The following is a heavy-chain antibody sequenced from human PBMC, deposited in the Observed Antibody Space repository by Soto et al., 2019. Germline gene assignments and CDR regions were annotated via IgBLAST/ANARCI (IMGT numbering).Heavy chain of an antibody. D-gene: IGHD6-6*01. CDR1: GGTLNSQS. CDR3: ATSLAARRKPYNWLDA. Sequence: QVQVFQSGAEVKKPGSSVRVSCKVSGGTLNSQSITWVRQDPGQGLEWMGGIIPMFGTPTDAQKFRGRVTISADTSTSTVYMELRSLSSQDTAVYYCATSLAARRKPYNWLDAWGQGTLVTVSS. J-gene: IGHJ5*02. CDR2: IIPMFGTP. V-gene: IGHV1-69*06.